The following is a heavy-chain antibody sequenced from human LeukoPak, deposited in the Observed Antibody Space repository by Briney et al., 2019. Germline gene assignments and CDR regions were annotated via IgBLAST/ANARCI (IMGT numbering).Heavy chain of an antibody. D-gene: IGHD3-22*01. J-gene: IGHJ4*02. Sequence: PGGSLRLSCAASGFTFDDYGMSWVRHAPGKGLEWVSGINWNGGSTGYADSVKGRFTISRDNAKNSLYLQMNSLRAEDTALYYCARGYYYDSSGSPIFDYWGQGTLVTVSS. CDR3: ARGYYYDSSGSPIFDY. CDR1: GFTFDDYG. V-gene: IGHV3-20*04. CDR2: INWNGGST.